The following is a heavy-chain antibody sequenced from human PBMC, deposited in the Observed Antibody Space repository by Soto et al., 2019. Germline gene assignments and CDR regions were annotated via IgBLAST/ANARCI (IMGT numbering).Heavy chain of an antibody. D-gene: IGHD2-8*01. Sequence: GASVKVSCKASGYTFTSYGINWVRQAPGQGLEWMGWISAYNGNTNYAQKFQGRLTMTRNTSISTAYMELSSLRSDDTAIYYCARVPPNTGNWFDPWGQGTPVTVSS. CDR2: ISAYNGNT. V-gene: IGHV1-18*01. CDR1: GYTFTSYG. CDR3: ARVPPNTGNWFDP. J-gene: IGHJ5*02.